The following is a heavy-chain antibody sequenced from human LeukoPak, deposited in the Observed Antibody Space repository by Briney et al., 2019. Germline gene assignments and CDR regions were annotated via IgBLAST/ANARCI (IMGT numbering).Heavy chain of an antibody. CDR2: IYPRDSDT. CDR1: GYSFTSHW. Sequence: GESLKISCKGSGYSFTSHWIGWVRQMPGRGLEWMGIIYPRDSDTRYSPSLQGQVTISADKSISTAYLQWSSLKASDAAVYYCARQSGGSSDYWGQGTLVTVSS. D-gene: IGHD6-19*01. V-gene: IGHV5-51*01. J-gene: IGHJ4*02. CDR3: ARQSGGSSDY.